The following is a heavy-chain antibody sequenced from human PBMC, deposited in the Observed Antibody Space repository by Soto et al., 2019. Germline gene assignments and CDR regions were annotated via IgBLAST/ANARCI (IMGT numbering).Heavy chain of an antibody. CDR3: ARGLATYCTNGVCYPRDAFGI. Sequence: GASVKVSCMASGYTFTSYDINWVRQATGQGLEWMGWMNPNSGNTGYAQKFQGRVTMTRNTSISTAYMELSSLRSEDTAVYYCARGLATYCTNGVCYPRDAFGIWGQGTMVTVSS. CDR1: GYTFTSYD. J-gene: IGHJ3*02. V-gene: IGHV1-8*01. D-gene: IGHD2-8*01. CDR2: MNPNSGNT.